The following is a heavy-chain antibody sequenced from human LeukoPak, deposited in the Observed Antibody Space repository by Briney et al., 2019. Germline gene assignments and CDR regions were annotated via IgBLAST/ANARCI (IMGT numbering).Heavy chain of an antibody. V-gene: IGHV6-1*01. Sequence: SQTLSLTCVISGDSVSSNSAAWNWIRQSPSRGLEWLGRTYYRSKWVNDYAVSVRSRITIDADTYKNQFSLQLNSVSPEDTAVYYCARGDTATGGSTWYFDLWGRGTLVTVSS. D-gene: IGHD3-10*01. CDR2: TYYRSKWVN. CDR3: ARGDTATGGSTWYFDL. J-gene: IGHJ2*01. CDR1: GDSVSSNSAA.